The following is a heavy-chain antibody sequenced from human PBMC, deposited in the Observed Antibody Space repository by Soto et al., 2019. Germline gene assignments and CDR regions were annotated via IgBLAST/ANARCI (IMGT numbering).Heavy chain of an antibody. CDR3: ARERLRLREQLAPSH. V-gene: IGHV3-33*01. D-gene: IGHD3-16*01. J-gene: IGHJ4*02. CDR1: GFTFSSYG. Sequence: GGSLRLSCAASGFTFSSYGMHWVRQAPGKGLEWVAVIWYDGSNKYYADSVKGRFTISRDNSKNTLYLQMNSLRAEDTAVYYCARERLRLREQLAPSHWGQGTLVTVSS. CDR2: IWYDGSNK.